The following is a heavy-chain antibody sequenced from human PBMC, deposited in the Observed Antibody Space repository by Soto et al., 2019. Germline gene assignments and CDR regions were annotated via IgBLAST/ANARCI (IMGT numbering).Heavy chain of an antibody. CDR2: ISGSGGST. D-gene: IGHD3-22*01. V-gene: IGHV3-23*01. J-gene: IGHJ4*02. CDR3: AKDEGSIVVFITTFDY. Sequence: EVQLLESGGGLVQPGGSLRLSCAASGFTFSSYAMSWVRQAPGKGLEWVSAISGSGGSTYYADSVKGRFTISRDNSKNTLYLQMNSLRAEDTAVYYCAKDEGSIVVFITTFDYWGQGTLVTVSS. CDR1: GFTFSSYA.